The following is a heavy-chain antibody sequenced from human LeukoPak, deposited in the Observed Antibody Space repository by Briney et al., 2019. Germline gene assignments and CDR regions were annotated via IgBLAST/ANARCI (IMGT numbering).Heavy chain of an antibody. Sequence: PGGSLRLSCAASGFTFGSYAMHWVRQAPGKGLEWVAVISYDGSNKYYADSVKGRFTISRDNSKNTLYLQMNSLRAEDTAVYYCARDRGHTYYDFWSGYYNRNYYYYGMDVWGQGTTVTVSS. CDR1: GFTFGSYA. CDR2: ISYDGSNK. CDR3: ARDRGHTYYDFWSGYYNRNYYYYGMDV. J-gene: IGHJ6*02. D-gene: IGHD3-3*01. V-gene: IGHV3-30-3*01.